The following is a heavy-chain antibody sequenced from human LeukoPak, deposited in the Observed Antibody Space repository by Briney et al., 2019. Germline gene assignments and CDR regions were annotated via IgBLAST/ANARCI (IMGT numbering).Heavy chain of an antibody. Sequence: GGSLRLSCTASGFTFGDYAMSWVRQAPGKGLEWVASIKQDGSEKYYVDSVKGRFTISRDNAKNSLYLQMNSQRAEDTAVYYCARTPRYCSGGSCYSIYFQHWGQGTLVTVSS. D-gene: IGHD2-15*01. CDR1: GFTFGDYA. V-gene: IGHV3-7*01. CDR2: IKQDGSEK. J-gene: IGHJ1*01. CDR3: ARTPRYCSGGSCYSIYFQH.